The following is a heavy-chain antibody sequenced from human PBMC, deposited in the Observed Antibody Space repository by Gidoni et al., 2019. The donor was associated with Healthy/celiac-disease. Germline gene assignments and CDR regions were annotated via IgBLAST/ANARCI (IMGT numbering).Heavy chain of an antibody. D-gene: IGHD2-21*02. CDR1: GGTFSSYA. Sequence: QVQLVPSGAAVKKPGSSVKVSCKASGGTFSSYAISWVRQAPGQGLEWMGGIIPICGTANYAQKFQGRVTITADESTSTAYMELSSLRSEDTAVYYCARDRWGCGGDCYGAFDIWGQGTMVTVSS. J-gene: IGHJ3*02. CDR3: ARDRWGCGGDCYGAFDI. V-gene: IGHV1-69*01. CDR2: IIPICGTA.